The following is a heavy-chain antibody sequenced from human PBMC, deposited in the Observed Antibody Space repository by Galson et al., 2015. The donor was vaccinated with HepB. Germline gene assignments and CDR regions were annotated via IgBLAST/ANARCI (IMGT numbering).Heavy chain of an antibody. D-gene: IGHD3-22*01. J-gene: IGHJ4*02. V-gene: IGHV3-23*01. CDR3: AKDLGHYYDSSGYG. CDR2: ISGSGGST. Sequence: SVRLSCAASGFTFSSYAMSWVRQAPGKGLEWVSAISGSGGSTYYADSVKGRFTISRDNSKNTLYLQMNSLRAEDTAVYYCAKDLGHYYDSSGYGWGQGTLVTVSS. CDR1: GFTFSSYA.